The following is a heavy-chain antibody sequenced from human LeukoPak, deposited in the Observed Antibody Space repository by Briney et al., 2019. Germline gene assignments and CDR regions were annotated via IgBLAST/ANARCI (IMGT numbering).Heavy chain of an antibody. J-gene: IGHJ4*02. CDR1: GFTFSSYS. V-gene: IGHV3-21*01. CDR3: ARDKLSGRYCSGGSCYSGVY. CDR2: ISSSSSYI. D-gene: IGHD2-15*01. Sequence: GGSLRLSCAASGFTFSSYSMNWVRQAPGKGLEWVSSISSSSSYIYYADSVKGRFTISRDNAKNSLYLQVNSLRAEDTAVYYCARDKLSGRYCSGGSCYSGVYWGQGTLVTVSS.